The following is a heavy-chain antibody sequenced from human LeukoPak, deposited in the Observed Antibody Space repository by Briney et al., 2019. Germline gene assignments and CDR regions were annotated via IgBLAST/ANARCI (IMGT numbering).Heavy chain of an antibody. J-gene: IGHJ4*02. D-gene: IGHD2-21*02. CDR3: ASFGDFQDY. Sequence: PGGSLRLSCAASGFTFSSYEMNWVRQAPGKGLERVSYISSGSTIYYADSVKGRFTISRDNAKNSLYLQMNSLRAEDTAVYHCASFGDFQDYWGQGTLVTVSS. CDR1: GFTFSSYE. CDR2: ISSGSTI. V-gene: IGHV3-48*03.